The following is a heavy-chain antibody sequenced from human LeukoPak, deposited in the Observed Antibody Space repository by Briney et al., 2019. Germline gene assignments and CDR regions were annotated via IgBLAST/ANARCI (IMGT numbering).Heavy chain of an antibody. J-gene: IGHJ6*03. CDR2: IYTSGST. Sequence: PSQTLSLTCTVSGGSISSGSYYWSWIRQPAGKGLEWIGRIYTSGSTNYNPSLKSRVTTSVDTSKNQFSLKLSSVTAADTAVYYCARNSPEYCSSTSCYYYMDVWGKGTTVTISS. CDR3: ARNSPEYCSSTSCYYYMDV. V-gene: IGHV4-61*02. CDR1: GGSISSGSYY. D-gene: IGHD2-2*01.